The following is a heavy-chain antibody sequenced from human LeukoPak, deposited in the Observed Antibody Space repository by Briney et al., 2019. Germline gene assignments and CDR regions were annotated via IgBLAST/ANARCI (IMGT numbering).Heavy chain of an antibody. J-gene: IGHJ4*02. D-gene: IGHD6-13*01. CDR3: ARHPPVSSSWYPLDY. CDR1: GSSIGSSSYY. CDR2: IYYSGTT. V-gene: IGHV4-39*01. Sequence: PSETLSLTCTVSGSSIGSSSYYWGWIRQSPGKGLEWIGSIYYSGTTYYNPSLMSRVTISVDTSKNHFSLRLSSVTAADTAVYYCARHPPVSSSWYPLDYWGQGTLVTVSS.